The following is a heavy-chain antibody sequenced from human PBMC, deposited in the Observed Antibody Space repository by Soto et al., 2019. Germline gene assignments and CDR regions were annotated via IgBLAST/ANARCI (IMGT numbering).Heavy chain of an antibody. D-gene: IGHD4-4*01. CDR2: INPSGGST. CDR1: GYTFTSYY. CDR3: ARGAVNTGGWIDP. J-gene: IGHJ5*02. Sequence: QVQLVQSGAEVKKPGASVKVSCKASGYTFTSYYMHWVRQAPGQGLEWMGIINPSGGSTSYAQKFQGRVNITRDTSTSPVYMELSSLRSADTAVYYCARGAVNTGGWIDPWGQGTLVTVSA. V-gene: IGHV1-46*01.